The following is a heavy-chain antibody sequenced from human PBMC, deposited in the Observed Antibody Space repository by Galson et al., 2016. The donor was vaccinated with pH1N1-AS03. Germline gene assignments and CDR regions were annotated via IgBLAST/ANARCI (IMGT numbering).Heavy chain of an antibody. J-gene: IGHJ6*02. CDR3: ARVSGEDGRGGYKGASAMDA. CDR2: INPMAGLA. CDR1: GGTLSSYT. D-gene: IGHD5-24*01. Sequence: SVKVSCKASGGTLSSYTINWVRQAPGQGLEWMGRINPMAGLADYAQKLQDRVTITADKSTSTVYMELGSLRSEDTAVYYCARVSGEDGRGGYKGASAMDAWGQGPTVTVSS. V-gene: IGHV1-69*02.